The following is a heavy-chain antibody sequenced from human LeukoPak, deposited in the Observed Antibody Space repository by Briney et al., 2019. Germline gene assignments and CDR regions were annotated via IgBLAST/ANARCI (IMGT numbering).Heavy chain of an antibody. Sequence: SETLSLTCTVSGGSITSYYWSWIRQPAGKGLEWIGRIYTSGSTNYNPSLKSRVTMSIDTSKNQFSLNLTSVTAADTAVYYCAREKGDDGVDPWGQGTLVTVSS. D-gene: IGHD2-8*01. J-gene: IGHJ5*02. CDR1: GGSITSYY. V-gene: IGHV4-4*07. CDR2: IYTSGST. CDR3: AREKGDDGVDP.